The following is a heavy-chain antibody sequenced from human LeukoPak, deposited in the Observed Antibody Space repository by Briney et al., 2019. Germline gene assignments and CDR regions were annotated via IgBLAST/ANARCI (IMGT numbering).Heavy chain of an antibody. CDR1: GYTFTSYA. CDR2: INAGNGNT. V-gene: IGHV1-3*01. Sequence: ASVKVSCKASGYTFTSYAMHWVHQAPGQRLEWMGWINAGNGNTKYSQKFQGRVTITRDTSASTAYMELSSLRSEDTAAYYCARSWFGELLIGDWGQGTLVTVSS. J-gene: IGHJ4*02. CDR3: ARSWFGELLIGD. D-gene: IGHD3-10*01.